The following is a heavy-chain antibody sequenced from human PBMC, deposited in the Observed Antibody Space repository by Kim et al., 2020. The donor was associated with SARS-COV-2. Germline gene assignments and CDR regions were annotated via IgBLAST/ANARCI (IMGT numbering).Heavy chain of an antibody. V-gene: IGHV4-59*01. Sequence: SETLSLTCTVSGGSISSYYWSWIRQPPGKGLEWIGYIYYSGSTNYNPSLKSRVSISVDTSKNQFSLKLSSVTAADTAVYYCAREGEYGDYEGYYYGMDV. J-gene: IGHJ6*01. CDR2: IYYSGST. CDR1: GGSISSYY. D-gene: IGHD4-17*01. CDR3: AREGEYGDYEGYYYGMDV.